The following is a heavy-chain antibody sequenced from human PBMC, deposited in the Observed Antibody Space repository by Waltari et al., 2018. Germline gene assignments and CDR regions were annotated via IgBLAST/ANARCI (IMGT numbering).Heavy chain of an antibody. CDR2: MTNTGDST. J-gene: IGHJ4*02. V-gene: IGHV3-64D*08. CDR3: VKTRSNTGWYYFDY. CDR1: GFTFYAFA. D-gene: IGHD6-19*01. Sequence: EVQLVESGGGLVQPGGSLRLYCSASGFTFYAFAMHWVRQAPGKGLEYISSMTNTGDSTYYADSVKGRFTISRDNPRNTLFLHMTSLRTEDTGVYYCVKTRSNTGWYYFDYWGQGALVTVSS.